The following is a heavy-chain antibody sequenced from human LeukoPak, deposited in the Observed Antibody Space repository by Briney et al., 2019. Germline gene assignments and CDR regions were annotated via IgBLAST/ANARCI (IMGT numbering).Heavy chain of an antibody. D-gene: IGHD3-10*01. V-gene: IGHV4-30-4*01. J-gene: IGHJ6*02. CDR2: IYYSGST. Sequence: SQTLSLTCTVSGGSISSGDYYWSWIRQPPGKGLEWIGYIYYSGSTYYNPSLKSRVTISVDTSKNQFSLKLSSVTAADTAVYYCASGSITMVRGVPPIPDYYYYYCMDVWGQGTTVTVSS. CDR1: GGSISSGDYY. CDR3: ASGSITMVRGVPPIPDYYYYYCMDV.